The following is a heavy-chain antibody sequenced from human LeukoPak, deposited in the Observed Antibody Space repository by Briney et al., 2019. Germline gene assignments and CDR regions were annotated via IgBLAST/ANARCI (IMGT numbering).Heavy chain of an antibody. CDR1: GFTFSTYW. Sequence: GGSLRLSCAASGFTFSTYWMSWVRQAPGKGLEWVANIQQDGNEKYYVDSVKGRFTISRDNAKNSLYLQMNSLRAEDTAVYYCASPGDNLAAADPYWYFDLWGRGTLVTVSS. D-gene: IGHD6-13*01. CDR3: ASPGDNLAAADPYWYFDL. CDR2: IQQDGNEK. V-gene: IGHV3-7*01. J-gene: IGHJ2*01.